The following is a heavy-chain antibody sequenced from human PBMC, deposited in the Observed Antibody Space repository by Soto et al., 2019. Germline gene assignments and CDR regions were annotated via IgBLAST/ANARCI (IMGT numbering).Heavy chain of an antibody. J-gene: IGHJ4*02. Sequence: SETLSLTCTASGGSISSYYWSWIRQPPGKGLEWIGYIYYSGSTNYNPSLKSGVTISVDTSKNQFSLKLSSVTAADTAVYYCARSRESIAVDYWGQGTLVTVSS. V-gene: IGHV4-59*01. CDR1: GGSISSYY. CDR3: ARSRESIAVDY. CDR2: IYYSGST. D-gene: IGHD6-19*01.